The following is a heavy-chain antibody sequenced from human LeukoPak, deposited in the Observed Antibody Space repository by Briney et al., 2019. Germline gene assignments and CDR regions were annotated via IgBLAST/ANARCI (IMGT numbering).Heavy chain of an antibody. CDR1: GYTFTGYY. D-gene: IGHD5-18*01. CDR3: ASFKWIQLWENAFDI. J-gene: IGHJ3*02. CDR2: INPNSGGT. V-gene: IGHV1-2*02. Sequence: GASVKVSCKASGYTFTGYYMHWVRQAPGQGLEWMGWINPNSGGTNYAQKFQGRVTMTRDTSISTAYMELSRLRSEDTAVYYCASFKWIQLWENAFDIWGQGTMVTVSS.